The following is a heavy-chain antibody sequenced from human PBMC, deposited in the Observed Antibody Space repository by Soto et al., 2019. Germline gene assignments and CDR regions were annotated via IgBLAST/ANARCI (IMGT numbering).Heavy chain of an antibody. CDR1: GYSFISYW. V-gene: IGHV5-10-1*01. J-gene: IGHJ3*02. CDR3: ARHEDTVDAFDI. D-gene: IGHD5-18*01. CDR2: IDPSDSYT. Sequence: GESLKISCKGSGYSFISYWISWVRQMPGKGLEWMGRIDPSDSYTNYSPSFQGHVTISADKSISTAYLQWSSLKASDTAMYYCARHEDTVDAFDIWGQGTMVTVSS.